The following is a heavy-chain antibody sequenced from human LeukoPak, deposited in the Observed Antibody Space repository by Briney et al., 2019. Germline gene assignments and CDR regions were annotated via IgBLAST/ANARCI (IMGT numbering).Heavy chain of an antibody. Sequence: ASVKVSCKASGYTFTSYDINWVRQATGQGLEWMGWMNPNSGNTGYAQKFQGRVAMTRNTSISTAYMELSSLRSEDTAVYYCARGRHYDSSGYYLYYFDYWGQGTLVTVSS. CDR1: GYTFTSYD. CDR3: ARGRHYDSSGYYLYYFDY. J-gene: IGHJ4*02. V-gene: IGHV1-8*01. CDR2: MNPNSGNT. D-gene: IGHD3-22*01.